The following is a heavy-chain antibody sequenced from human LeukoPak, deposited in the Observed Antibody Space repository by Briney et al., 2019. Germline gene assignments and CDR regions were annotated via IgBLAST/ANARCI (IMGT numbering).Heavy chain of an antibody. D-gene: IGHD5-24*01. CDR3: ARLSYHGRDGYSFDY. Sequence: KSSETLSLTCTVSGGSISSHYWSWIRQPPGKGLEWIGYIYTSGSTNYNPSLKSRVTISVDTSKNQFSLKLSSVTAADTAVYYCARLSYHGRDGYSFDYWGQGTLVTVSS. CDR1: GGSISSHY. V-gene: IGHV4-4*09. J-gene: IGHJ4*02. CDR2: IYTSGST.